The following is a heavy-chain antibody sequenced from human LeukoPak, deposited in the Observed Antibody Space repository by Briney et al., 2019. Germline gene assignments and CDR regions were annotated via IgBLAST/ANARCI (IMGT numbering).Heavy chain of an antibody. J-gene: IGHJ4*02. V-gene: IGHV3-23*01. CDR3: AKDLENYYDSSGYSPIDY. CDR2: ISGSGGST. Sequence: PAGGSLRLSCAASGFTFSSYAMSWVRQAPGKGLEWVSAISGSGGSTYYADSVKGRFTISRDNSKNTLYLQMNSLRAEDTAVYYCAKDLENYYDSSGYSPIDYWGQGTLVTVSS. D-gene: IGHD3-22*01. CDR1: GFTFSSYA.